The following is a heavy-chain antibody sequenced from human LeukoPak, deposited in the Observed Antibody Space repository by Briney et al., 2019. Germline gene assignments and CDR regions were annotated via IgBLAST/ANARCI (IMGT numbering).Heavy chain of an antibody. CDR1: GGTFSNYA. V-gene: IGHV1-69*13. CDR3: ARVGGYSYGQLDY. J-gene: IGHJ4*02. CDR2: IIPIFGSA. Sequence: ASVKVSCKASGGTFSNYAISWVRQAPGQGLEWMGGIIPIFGSANYAQKFQDRVTITADESTSTAYMELSSLRSEDTAVYYCARVGGYSYGQLDYWGQGTMVTVSS. D-gene: IGHD5-18*01.